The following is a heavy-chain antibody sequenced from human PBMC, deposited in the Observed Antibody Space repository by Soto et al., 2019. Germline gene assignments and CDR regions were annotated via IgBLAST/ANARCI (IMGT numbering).Heavy chain of an antibody. J-gene: IGHJ6*02. CDR2: IFSDNER. V-gene: IGHV2-26*01. Sequence: QVTLKESGPVLVKPTEPFTLTCTVSGFSLSTGRMGVSWIRQPPGKALEWLAHIFSDNERSYSTSMQGRLTISKDPSGSQVVLSMTNLYPVDTGTYYCVRMNADSYQFYYAMDVWGQGTTVTVSS. CDR3: VRMNADSYQFYYAMDV. D-gene: IGHD4-17*01. CDR1: GFSLSTGRMG.